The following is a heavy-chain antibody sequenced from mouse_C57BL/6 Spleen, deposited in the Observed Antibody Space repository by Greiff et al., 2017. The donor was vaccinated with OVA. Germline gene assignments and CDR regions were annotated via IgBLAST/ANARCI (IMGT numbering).Heavy chain of an antibody. CDR3: ARGDIMDGLGDYAMDY. CDR1: GYTFTSYW. J-gene: IGHJ4*01. CDR2: IYPGSGST. Sequence: QVQLQQPGAELVKPGASVKMSCKASGYTFTSYWITWVKQRPGQGLEWIGDIYPGSGSTNYNEKFKSKATLTVDTSSSTAYMQLSSLTSEDSAVYYCARGDIMDGLGDYAMDYWGQGTSVTVSS. D-gene: IGHD2-3*01. V-gene: IGHV1-55*01.